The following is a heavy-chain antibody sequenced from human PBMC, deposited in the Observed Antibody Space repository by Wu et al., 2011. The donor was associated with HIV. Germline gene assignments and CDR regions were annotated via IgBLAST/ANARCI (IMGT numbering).Heavy chain of an antibody. V-gene: IGHV1-8*03. Sequence: GNTGFAQEFQGRVTITRNTSINTAYMELSSLRSEDTAVYFCARGGDCGGDCYGIDYWGQGTLVTVSS. CDR3: ARGGDCGGDCYGIDY. CDR2: GNT. D-gene: IGHD2-21*02. J-gene: IGHJ4*02.